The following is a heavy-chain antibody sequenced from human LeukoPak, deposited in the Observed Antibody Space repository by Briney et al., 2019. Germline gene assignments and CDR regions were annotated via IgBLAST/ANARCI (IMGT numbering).Heavy chain of an antibody. D-gene: IGHD1-26*01. CDR3: AKDAKWELQHFDY. CDR2: ISGSGGST. V-gene: IGHV3-23*01. J-gene: IGHJ4*02. Sequence: ETLSLTCTVSGGSISSGGYYWSWIRQHPGKGLEWVSAISGSGGSTYYADSVKGRFAISRDNSKNTLYLQMNSLRAEDTAVYYCAKDAKWELQHFDYWGQGTLVTVSS. CDR1: GGSISSGGYY.